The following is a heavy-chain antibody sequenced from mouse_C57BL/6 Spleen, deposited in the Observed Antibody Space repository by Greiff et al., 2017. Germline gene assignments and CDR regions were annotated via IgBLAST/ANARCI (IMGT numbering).Heavy chain of an antibody. J-gene: IGHJ2*01. D-gene: IGHD1-1*01. CDR1: GYSITSGYY. V-gene: IGHV3-6*01. Sequence: EVKLVESGPGLVKPSQSLSLTCSVTGYSITSGYYWNWIRQFPGNKLEWMGYISYDGSNNYNPSLKNRISITRNTSKNQFFLKLNSVTTEDTATYYCARVTTVVAKNFDYWGQGTTLTVSS. CDR2: ISYDGSN. CDR3: ARVTTVVAKNFDY.